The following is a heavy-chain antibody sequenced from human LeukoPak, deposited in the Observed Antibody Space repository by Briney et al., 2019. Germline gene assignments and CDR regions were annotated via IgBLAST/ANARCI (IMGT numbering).Heavy chain of an antibody. CDR1: GYTFTSYG. CDR2: ISAYNGNT. CDR3: ASSTLAAAGTLEAFDY. V-gene: IGHV1-18*04. J-gene: IGHJ4*02. D-gene: IGHD6-13*01. Sequence: ASVKVSCKASGYTFTSYGISWVRQAPGQGLEWMGWISAYNGNTNYAQKLQGRVTMTTDTSTSTAYMELRSLRSDDTAVYYCASSTLAAAGTLEAFDYWGQGTLVTVSS.